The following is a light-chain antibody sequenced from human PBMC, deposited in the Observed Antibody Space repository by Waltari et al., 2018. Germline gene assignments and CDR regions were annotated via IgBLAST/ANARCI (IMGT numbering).Light chain of an antibody. J-gene: IGKJ1*01. CDR3: QQYNIWPWT. V-gene: IGKV3-15*01. CDR2: DAS. CDR1: QSVSSN. Sequence: MTQSPSTLSASVGDRATLSCRASQSVSSNLAWYQQKPGQAPRLLIYDASTRDTGIPDRFSGSGSGTEFTLTISSLQSEDSAIYYCQQYNIWPWTFGPGTNVDIK.